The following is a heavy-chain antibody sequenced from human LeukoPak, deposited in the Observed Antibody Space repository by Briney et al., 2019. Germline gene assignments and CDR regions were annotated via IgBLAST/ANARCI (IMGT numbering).Heavy chain of an antibody. CDR2: ISSSSSYI. CDR3: ARVEKYYYDSHYYYGMDV. Sequence: GGSLRLSCAASGFTFSSYSMNWVRQAPGKGLEWVSSISSSSSYIYYADSVKGRFTISGDNAKNSLYLQMNSLRAEDTAVYYCARVEKYYYDSHYYYGMDVWGQGTTVTVSS. CDR1: GFTFSSYS. J-gene: IGHJ6*02. V-gene: IGHV3-21*01. D-gene: IGHD3-22*01.